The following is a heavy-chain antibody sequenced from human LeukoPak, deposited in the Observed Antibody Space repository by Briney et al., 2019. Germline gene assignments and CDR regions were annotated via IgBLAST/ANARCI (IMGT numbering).Heavy chain of an antibody. CDR2: INPSGGST. V-gene: IGHV1-46*01. CDR1: GYTFTSYY. J-gene: IGHJ6*03. D-gene: IGHD3-10*01. CDR3: ARDSGLYGSGSYYNVDYYYYYMDV. Sequence: ASVKVSCKASGYTFTSYYMHWVRQAPGQGLEWMGIINPSGGSTSYAQKFQGRVTMTRDTSTSTVYMELSSLRSEDTAVYYCARDSGLYGSGSYYNVDYYYYYMDVWGKGTTVTVSS.